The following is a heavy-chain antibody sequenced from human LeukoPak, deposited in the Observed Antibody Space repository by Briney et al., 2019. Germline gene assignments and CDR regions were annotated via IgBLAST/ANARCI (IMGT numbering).Heavy chain of an antibody. D-gene: IGHD2-15*01. CDR2: ISYSGDS. CDR3: ARAYQLLPRWFDP. Sequence: SQTLSLTYTVSGGSISSGDYYWSWIRQPPGKGLEWIGYISYSGDSYYNPSLKSRVTISVDTSKDQFSLKLTSVTAADTAVYFCARAYQLLPRWFDPWGQGTLVTVSS. V-gene: IGHV4-30-4*08. CDR1: GGSISSGDYY. J-gene: IGHJ5*02.